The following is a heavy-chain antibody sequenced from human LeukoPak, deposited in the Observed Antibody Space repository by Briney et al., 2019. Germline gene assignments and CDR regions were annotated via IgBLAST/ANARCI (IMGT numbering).Heavy chain of an antibody. D-gene: IGHD4-23*01. Sequence: GESLRLSCAASGFTVSSNYMSWVRQAPGKGLEWVSIMYRVGSTFYADSVEGRFTISRDNSKNTLYLQMNSLRVEDTAIYYCARDGGNNSWYGMDVWGQGTTVTVSS. CDR3: ARDGGNNSWYGMDV. V-gene: IGHV3-66*01. CDR1: GFTVSSNY. CDR2: MYRVGST. J-gene: IGHJ6*02.